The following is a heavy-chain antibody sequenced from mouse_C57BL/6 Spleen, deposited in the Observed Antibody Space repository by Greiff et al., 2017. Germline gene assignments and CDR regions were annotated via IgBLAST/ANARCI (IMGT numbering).Heavy chain of an antibody. J-gene: IGHJ2*01. D-gene: IGHD1-1*01. Sequence: VQLQQSGPELVKPGASVKISCKASGYSFPSYYIHWVKQRPGQGLEWIGWIYPGSGTTKYKEKFTGRATLTADTSSSNAYMQLSSITSEDSAVYYCAKGSTTVVAKDYFDYWGQGTTLTVSS. V-gene: IGHV1-66*01. CDR3: AKGSTTVVAKDYFDY. CDR1: GYSFPSYY. CDR2: IYPGSGTT.